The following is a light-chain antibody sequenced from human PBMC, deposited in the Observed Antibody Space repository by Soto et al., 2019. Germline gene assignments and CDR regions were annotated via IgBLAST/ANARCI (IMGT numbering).Light chain of an antibody. CDR1: QSVLYSSNNKNY. CDR2: WAS. J-gene: IGKJ1*01. CDR3: QQYFSTSWT. Sequence: DIVMTQSPDSLAVSLGERATINCKSSQSVLYSSNNKNYLAWYQQKPGQPPKLLIYWASTRESGVPDRFSDSGSGRDLSLSISSLYAEDVAVYYRQQYFSTSWTFGRGTKVEIK. V-gene: IGKV4-1*01.